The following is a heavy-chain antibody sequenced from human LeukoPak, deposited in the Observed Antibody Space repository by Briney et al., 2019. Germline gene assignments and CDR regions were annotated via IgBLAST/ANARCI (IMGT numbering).Heavy chain of an antibody. CDR1: GGSISSGDYY. J-gene: IGHJ4*02. V-gene: IGHV4-30-4*01. Sequence: SQTLSLTCTVSGGSISSGDYYWSWIRQPPGKGLEWIGYIYYSGSTYYNPSLKSRVTISVDTSKNQFSLELSSVTAADTAVYYCARQQDYYGSGSYYHGSYDYWGQGTLVTVSS. CDR3: ARQQDYYGSGSYYHGSYDY. D-gene: IGHD3-10*01. CDR2: IYYSGST.